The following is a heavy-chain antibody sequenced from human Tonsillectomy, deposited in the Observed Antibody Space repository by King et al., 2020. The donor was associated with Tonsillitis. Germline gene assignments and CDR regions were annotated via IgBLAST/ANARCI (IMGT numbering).Heavy chain of an antibody. CDR1: GYTFARFW. D-gene: IGHD7-27*01. V-gene: IGHV5-51*03. CDR3: ARLVRSGEPGRGYYRMDV. J-gene: IGHJ6*04. Sequence: VQLVESGAEVKKPGESLKISCQGSGYTFARFWIGWVRQMPGKSLEWMGLIYPGDSDTRYNPSFQGPVTISADNSNSVAYLQWSSLEASDTAMYFCARLVRSGEPGRGYYRMDVWGKGTSVTVSS. CDR2: IYPGDSDT.